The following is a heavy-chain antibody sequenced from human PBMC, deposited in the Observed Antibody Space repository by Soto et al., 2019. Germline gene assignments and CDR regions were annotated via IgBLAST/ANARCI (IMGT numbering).Heavy chain of an antibody. V-gene: IGHV3-48*03. CDR2: ISSSGSTI. CDR3: ARDRGTTYYDFWNGYSWGMDV. Sequence: EVQLVESGGGLVQPGGSLRLSCAASGFTFSSYEMNWVRQAPGKGLEWVSYISSSGSTIYYADSVKGRFTTSRDNAKNSLYLQRNSLRAEDTAVYYCARDRGTTYYDFWNGYSWGMDVWGQGTTVTVSS. J-gene: IGHJ6*02. D-gene: IGHD3-3*01. CDR1: GFTFSSYE.